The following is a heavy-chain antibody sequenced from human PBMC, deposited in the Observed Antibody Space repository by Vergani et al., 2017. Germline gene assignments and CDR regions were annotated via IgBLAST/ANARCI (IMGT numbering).Heavy chain of an antibody. D-gene: IGHD3-3*01. V-gene: IGHV3-11*01. CDR1: GFTFSDYY. CDR3: ARPGGAGFWSGYYTSSGGMDV. J-gene: IGHJ6*03. Sequence: QVQLVESGGGLVKPGGSLRLSCAASGFTFSDYYMSWIRQAPGKGLEWVSYISSSGSTIYYEDSVQGRFTISRDNAKNSLYLQMNCLRAEDTAVYYCARPGGAGFWSGYYTSSGGMDVWGKGTTVTVSS. CDR2: ISSSGSTI.